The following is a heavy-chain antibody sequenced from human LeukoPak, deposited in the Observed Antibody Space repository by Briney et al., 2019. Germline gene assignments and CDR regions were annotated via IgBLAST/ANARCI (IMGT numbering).Heavy chain of an antibody. D-gene: IGHD1-26*01. CDR3: ARLVGATIDY. CDR1: GGSISSYY. Sequence: SEPLSLTCTVSGGSISSYYWSWIRQPPGKGLEWIGYIYYSGSTNYNPSLKSRVTISVDTSKNQFSLKLSSVTAADTAVYYCARLVGATIDYWGQGTLVTVSS. V-gene: IGHV4-59*01. CDR2: IYYSGST. J-gene: IGHJ4*02.